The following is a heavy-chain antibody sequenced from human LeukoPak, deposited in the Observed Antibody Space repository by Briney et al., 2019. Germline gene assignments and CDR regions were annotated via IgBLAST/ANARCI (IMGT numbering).Heavy chain of an antibody. CDR1: GGSISSSSYY. CDR3: ARRGGAAAGTGDY. V-gene: IGHV4-39*01. D-gene: IGHD6-13*01. Sequence: SETLSLTCTVSGGSISSSSYYWGWIRQPPGKGLEWIGSIYYSGSTYYNPSLKSRVTISVDTSKNQFSLKLSSVTAADTAVYYCARRGGAAAGTGDYWGQGTLVTVSS. CDR2: IYYSGST. J-gene: IGHJ4*02.